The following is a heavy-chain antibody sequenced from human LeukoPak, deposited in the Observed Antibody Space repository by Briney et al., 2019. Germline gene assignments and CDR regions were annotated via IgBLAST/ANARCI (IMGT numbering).Heavy chain of an antibody. CDR2: IFYSGRT. CDR3: ARPARYCSSGSCYSDWYFDL. V-gene: IGHV4-59*08. CDR1: GDSMTNYY. Sequence: SETLSLTCIFSGDSMTNYYWNWIRQPPGKGLEWIGYIFYSGRTNYNPSLKSRVTMSVDTSKKQFTLNLTSVTAADTAVYYCARPARYCSSGSCYSDWYFDLWGRGTPVTVSS. D-gene: IGHD2-15*01. J-gene: IGHJ2*01.